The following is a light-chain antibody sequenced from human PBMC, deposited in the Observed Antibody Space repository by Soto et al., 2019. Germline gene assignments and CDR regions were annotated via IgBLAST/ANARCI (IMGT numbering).Light chain of an antibody. CDR3: VQALQTPGYT. J-gene: IGKJ2*01. Sequence: DIVMTQSPLSLPVTPGEPASISCRSSQSLLHSNGYNYLDWYLQKPGQSPQLLIYLGSNLASGVPDRFSGSGSGTDFTLKISRVEAEDVGVYYCVQALQTPGYTFGQGTKLEIK. CDR2: LGS. V-gene: IGKV2-28*01. CDR1: QSLLHSNGYNY.